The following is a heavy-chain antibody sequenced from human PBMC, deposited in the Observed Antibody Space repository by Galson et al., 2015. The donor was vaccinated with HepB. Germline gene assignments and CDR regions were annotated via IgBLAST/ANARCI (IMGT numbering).Heavy chain of an antibody. CDR3: ARDGSSLWGLHY. CDR1: GYTFTTYD. V-gene: IGHV1-8*01. CDR2: MNPYSGNT. D-gene: IGHD2-15*01. J-gene: IGHJ4*02. Sequence: SVKVSCKASGYTFTTYDITWVRQAPGQGLEWMGWMNPYSGNTGYAHRIQGRVTMTRDTSISAAYMELSSLTSDDTAVYYCARDGSSLWGLHYWGQGTLVTVSS.